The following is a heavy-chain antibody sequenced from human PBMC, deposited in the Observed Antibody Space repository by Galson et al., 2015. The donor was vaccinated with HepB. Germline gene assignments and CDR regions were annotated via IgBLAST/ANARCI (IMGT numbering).Heavy chain of an antibody. CDR1: GFTFSSYS. V-gene: IGHV3-48*01. Sequence: SLRLSCAASGFTFSSYSMNWVRQAPGKGLEWASYISSSSSTIYYADSVKGRFTISRDNAKNSLYLQMNSLRAEDTAVYYCASRNYYDSSGYPIFDYWGQGTLVTVSS. CDR3: ASRNYYDSSGYPIFDY. CDR2: ISSSSSTI. D-gene: IGHD3-22*01. J-gene: IGHJ4*02.